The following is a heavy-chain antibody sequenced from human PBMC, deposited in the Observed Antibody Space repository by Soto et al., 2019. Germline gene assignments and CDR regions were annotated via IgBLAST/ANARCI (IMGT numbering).Heavy chain of an antibody. CDR1: GYTFTSYG. D-gene: IGHD6-19*01. CDR2: IIPIFGTA. Sequence: SVKVSCKASGYTFTSYGISWVRQAPGQGLEWMGGIIPIFGTANYAQKFQGRVTITADESTSTAYMELSSLRSEDTAVYYCSGSSGYRGSFDYWGQGTLVTVSS. V-gene: IGHV1-69*13. CDR3: SGSSGYRGSFDY. J-gene: IGHJ4*02.